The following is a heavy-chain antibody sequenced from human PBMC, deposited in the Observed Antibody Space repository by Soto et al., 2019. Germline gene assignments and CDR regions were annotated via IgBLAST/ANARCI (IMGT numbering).Heavy chain of an antibody. V-gene: IGHV3-7*01. J-gene: IGHJ4*02. CDR2: IKQDGSEK. Sequence: GGSLRLSCAASGFTFSSYWMSWVRQAPGKGLEWVANIKQDGSEKYYVDSVKGRFTISRDNAKNSLYLQMNSLRAEDTAVYYCARERDIVLMVYAIGLGFFDYWGQGTLVTVSS. CDR3: ARERDIVLMVYAIGLGFFDY. CDR1: GFTFSSYW. D-gene: IGHD2-8*01.